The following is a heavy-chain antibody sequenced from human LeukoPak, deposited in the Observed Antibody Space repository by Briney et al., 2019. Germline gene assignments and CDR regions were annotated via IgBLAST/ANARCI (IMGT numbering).Heavy chain of an antibody. D-gene: IGHD3-22*01. V-gene: IGHV3-21*01. J-gene: IGHJ5*02. CDR1: GFTFSSYW. CDR2: ISSSSNYI. Sequence: GGSLRLSCAASGFTFSSYWMSWVRQAPGKGLEWVSSISSSSNYIYYADSVKGRFTISRDNAKNSLYLQMNSLRAEDTAVYYCARDAYYYDSSGYDHWGQGTLVTVSS. CDR3: ARDAYYYDSSGYDH.